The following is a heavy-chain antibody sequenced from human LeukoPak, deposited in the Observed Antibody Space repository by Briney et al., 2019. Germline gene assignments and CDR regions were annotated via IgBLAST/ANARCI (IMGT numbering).Heavy chain of an antibody. V-gene: IGHV4-39*07. CDR1: GGSISGSTSY. CDR2: LNYSGTT. D-gene: IGHD3-10*01. CDR3: SRYDSDTGDFDP. Sequence: KPSETLSLTCTVSGGSISGSTSYRGWIRQSPGKGLEWIGLLNYSGTTYYNPSFKSRVSISIDRSRTQFSLKLSSVTAADTAFYYCSRYDSDTGDFDPWGQGTLVTISS. J-gene: IGHJ5*02.